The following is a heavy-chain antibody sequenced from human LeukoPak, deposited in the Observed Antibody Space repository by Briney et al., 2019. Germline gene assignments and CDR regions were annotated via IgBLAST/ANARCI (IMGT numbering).Heavy chain of an antibody. CDR3: ARFRYGDYRLDY. CDR1: GVSISSYY. J-gene: IGHJ4*02. D-gene: IGHD4-17*01. CDR2: IYYSGST. V-gene: IGHV4-59*01. Sequence: SETLSLTCTVWGVSISSYYWSWVRQPPGKGLEGVGYIYYSGSTNYNPSLKSRVNISVDTSKNQFSLKLSSVTAADTAVYYCARFRYGDYRLDYWGQGTLVTVSS.